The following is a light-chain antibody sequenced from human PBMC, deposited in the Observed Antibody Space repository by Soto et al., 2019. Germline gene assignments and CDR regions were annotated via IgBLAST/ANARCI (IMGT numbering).Light chain of an antibody. J-gene: IGLJ1*01. V-gene: IGLV1-51*01. CDR2: DNN. CDR3: GTWDSSLSVLYV. CDR1: SSNIGNNY. Sequence: QSVLTQPPSVSAAPGQKVTISCSGSSSNIGNNYVSWYQQLPGTAPKLLIYDNNKRPSGIPDRFSGSKSGTSATLGITGLQTGDEADYYCGTWDSSLSVLYVFGTGTKATV.